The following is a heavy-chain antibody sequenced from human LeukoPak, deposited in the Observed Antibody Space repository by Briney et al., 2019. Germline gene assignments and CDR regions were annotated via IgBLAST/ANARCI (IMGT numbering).Heavy chain of an antibody. Sequence: GGSLRLSCAASGFTFSSYWMSWVRQAPGKGLEWVANIKQDGSEKYYVDSVKGRFTISRDNAKNSLYLQMNSLRAEDTAVYYCARNYMIWTYYFDYWGQGTQVTVSS. V-gene: IGHV3-7*01. CDR1: GFTFSSYW. CDR3: ARNYMIWTYYFDY. D-gene: IGHD3-22*01. J-gene: IGHJ4*02. CDR2: IKQDGSEK.